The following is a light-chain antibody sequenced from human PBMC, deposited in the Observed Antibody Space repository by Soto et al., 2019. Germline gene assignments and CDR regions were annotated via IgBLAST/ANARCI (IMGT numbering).Light chain of an antibody. CDR3: HQYGSSPGT. J-gene: IGKJ1*01. Sequence: EIVLTQSPGTLSLSPGERATLSCRASQSVSSNYLAWYQQIPGQAPRLLIYVASSRATGIPDRFSGSGSGTYYTLTIRRVETEDFAVYYCHQYGSSPGTFGQGTKEEIK. V-gene: IGKV3-20*01. CDR1: QSVSSNY. CDR2: VAS.